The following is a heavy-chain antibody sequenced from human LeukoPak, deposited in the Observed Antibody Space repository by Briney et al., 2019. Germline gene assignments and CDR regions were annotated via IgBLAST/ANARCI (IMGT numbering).Heavy chain of an antibody. D-gene: IGHD3-3*01. CDR2: ISYDGSNK. Sequence: GGSLRLSCAASGFTFSSYAMPWVRQAPGKGLEWVAVISYDGSNKYYADSVKGRFTISRDNSKNTLYLQMNSLRAEDTAVYNCARDGGYYDFWSGYYDYYYGMDVWGQGTTVTVSS. CDR3: ARDGGYYDFWSGYYDYYYGMDV. J-gene: IGHJ6*02. CDR1: GFTFSSYA. V-gene: IGHV3-30-3*01.